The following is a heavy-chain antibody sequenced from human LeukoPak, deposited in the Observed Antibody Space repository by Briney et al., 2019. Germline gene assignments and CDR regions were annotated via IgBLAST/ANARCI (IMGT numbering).Heavy chain of an antibody. V-gene: IGHV4-34*01. CDR1: GGSFSGYY. J-gene: IGHJ6*03. D-gene: IGHD3-16*01. Sequence: PSETLSLTCAVYGGSFSGYYWSWIRQPPGKGLEWIGEINHSGSTDYNPSLKSRVTISVDTSKNQFSLKLSSVTAADTAVYYCARGGEGGYYYYYMDVWGKGTTVTVSS. CDR3: ARGGEGGYYYYYMDV. CDR2: INHSGST.